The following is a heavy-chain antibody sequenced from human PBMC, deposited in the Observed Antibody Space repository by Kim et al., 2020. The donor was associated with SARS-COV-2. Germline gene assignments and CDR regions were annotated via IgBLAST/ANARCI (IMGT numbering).Heavy chain of an antibody. CDR3: ARSPGYYDSSGYLGH. Sequence: PALKSRVTISVDTSKNQFSLKLSSVTAADTALYYCARSPGYYDSSGYLGHWGQGTLVTVSS. V-gene: IGHV4-34*01. J-gene: IGHJ1*01. D-gene: IGHD3-22*01.